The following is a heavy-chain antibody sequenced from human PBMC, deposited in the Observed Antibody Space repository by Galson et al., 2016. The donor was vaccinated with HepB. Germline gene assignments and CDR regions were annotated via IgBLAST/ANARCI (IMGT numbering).Heavy chain of an antibody. J-gene: IGHJ4*02. V-gene: IGHV2-70*01. CDR1: GFSLSTNAMS. CDR3: TRSPYAGGFSFDY. D-gene: IGHD2-8*01. Sequence: PALVKPTQTLTLTCTFSGFSLSTNAMSVIWIRQPPGKALEWLALVDWDDNEYFNTSLETRLTISKDTSKNQVVLTMTNMSPVDTATYYCTRSPYAGGFSFDYWGQGILVTVSS. CDR2: VDWDDNE.